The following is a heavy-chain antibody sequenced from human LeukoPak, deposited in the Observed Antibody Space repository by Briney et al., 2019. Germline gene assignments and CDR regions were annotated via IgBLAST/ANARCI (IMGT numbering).Heavy chain of an antibody. CDR1: GGSMNSYY. CDR3: ARYAPGGIDAFDV. J-gene: IGHJ3*01. D-gene: IGHD6-13*01. Sequence: SETPSLTCTASGGSMNSYYWSWIRQPPGKGLERIGSSYYSGGTNFNPSLKSRVTTSVDISKNQFSLKLDSVTAADTAMYYCARYAPGGIDAFDVWGQGTTVTVSS. CDR2: SYYSGGT. V-gene: IGHV4-59*08.